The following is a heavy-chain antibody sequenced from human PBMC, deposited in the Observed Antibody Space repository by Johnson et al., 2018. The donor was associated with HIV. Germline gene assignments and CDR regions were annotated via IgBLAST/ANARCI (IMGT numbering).Heavy chain of an antibody. J-gene: IGHJ3*02. D-gene: IGHD6-6*01. CDR1: GFTFDDYG. V-gene: IGHV3-20*04. CDR2: INWNGGSI. Sequence: VQLVESGGGVVRPGGSLRLACAASGFTFDDYGMSWVRQAPGKGLEWVSGINWNGGSIGYADSVKGRFTISRDNAKNSLYLQMDSLRAEDTALYYCARVTGGYYSSSCGNPFDIWGRGTMVTVSS. CDR3: ARVTGGYYSSSCGNPFDI.